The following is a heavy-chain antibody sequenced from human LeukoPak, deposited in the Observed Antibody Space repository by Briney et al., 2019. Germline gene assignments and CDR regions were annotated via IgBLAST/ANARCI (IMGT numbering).Heavy chain of an antibody. V-gene: IGHV4-4*07. CDR1: GGSISSYY. Sequence: PSETLSLTCTVSGGSISSYYWSWIRQPAGKGLEWIWRIYTSGSTNYNPSLKSRVTMSVDTSKNQFSLKLSSVTAADTAVYYCARDGKVTPSYYYYYMDVWGKGTTVTVSS. J-gene: IGHJ6*03. CDR3: ARDGKVTPSYYYYYMDV. CDR2: IYTSGST. D-gene: IGHD4-23*01.